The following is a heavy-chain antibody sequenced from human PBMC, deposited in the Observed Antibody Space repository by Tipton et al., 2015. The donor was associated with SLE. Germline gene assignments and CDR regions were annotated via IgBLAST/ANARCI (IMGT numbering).Heavy chain of an antibody. J-gene: IGHJ4*02. CDR1: GGFLSDYY. CDR3: ARDVGGYNTGWFPYYFDY. CDR2: ISYSGST. V-gene: IGHV4-31*02. Sequence: RSLRLSCDVYGGFLSDYYWSWIRQSPGKGLEWIGYISYSGSTNYNSSLKSRLTISVDTSKNQFSLKLSSVTAADTAVYYCARDVGGYNTGWFPYYFDYWGQGTLVTVSS. D-gene: IGHD2-8*02.